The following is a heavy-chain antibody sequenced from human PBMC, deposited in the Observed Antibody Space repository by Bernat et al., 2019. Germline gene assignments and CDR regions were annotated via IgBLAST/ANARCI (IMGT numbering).Heavy chain of an antibody. CDR3: AREYCSGGSCYSSLDAFDI. Sequence: EVQLVESGGGLVQPGGSLRLSCAASGFTFSSYWMSWVRQAPGKGLEWVANIKQDGSGEYSMDSVKGRFTISRDNAKNSLYLQMNSLRAEDTAVYYCAREYCSGGSCYSSLDAFDIWGQGTMVTVSS. J-gene: IGHJ3*02. D-gene: IGHD2-15*01. CDR2: IKQDGSGE. CDR1: GFTFSSYW. V-gene: IGHV3-7*04.